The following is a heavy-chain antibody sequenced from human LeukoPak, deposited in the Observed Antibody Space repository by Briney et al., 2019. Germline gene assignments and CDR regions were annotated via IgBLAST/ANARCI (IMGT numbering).Heavy chain of an antibody. D-gene: IGHD5-12*01. J-gene: IGHJ4*02. V-gene: IGHV1-2*02. CDR3: ARDRAVATIGGVDY. Sequence: ASVKVSCKASGYTFTGYYMHWVRQAPGQGLEWMGWISPNSGGTNYAQRFQGRVTMTRDTSISTAYMELSSLRSDDTAVYYCARDRAVATIGGVDYWGQGTLVTVSS. CDR2: ISPNSGGT. CDR1: GYTFTGYY.